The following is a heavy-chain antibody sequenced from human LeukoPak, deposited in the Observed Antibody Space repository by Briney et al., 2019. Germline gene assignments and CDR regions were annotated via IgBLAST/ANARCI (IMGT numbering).Heavy chain of an antibody. J-gene: IGHJ5*02. CDR2: IYYSGST. CDR3: ARDQGNWFDP. V-gene: IGHV4-59*01. CDR1: GGSISSYY. Sequence: PSETLSLTCTISGGSISSYYWSWIRQPPGKGLEWIGYIYYSGSTNYNPSLKSRVTISVDTSKNQFSLKLSSVTAADTAVYYCARDQGNWFDPWGQGTLVTVSS.